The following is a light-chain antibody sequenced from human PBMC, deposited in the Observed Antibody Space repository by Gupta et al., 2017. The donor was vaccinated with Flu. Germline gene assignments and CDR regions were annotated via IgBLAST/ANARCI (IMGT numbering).Light chain of an antibody. Sequence: RVTISWSGGKSNIGINYVYWYQQLPGTAPKLLIYRNDQRPSGVPDRFSGSQSGTSASLAISGLRSEDEADYYCAAWDDSLSAVLFGGGTKLTVL. CDR1: KSNIGINY. V-gene: IGLV1-47*01. J-gene: IGLJ2*01. CDR3: AAWDDSLSAVL. CDR2: RND.